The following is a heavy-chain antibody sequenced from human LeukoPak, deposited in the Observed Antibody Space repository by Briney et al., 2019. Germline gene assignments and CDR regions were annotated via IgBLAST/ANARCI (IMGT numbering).Heavy chain of an antibody. V-gene: IGHV6-1*01. D-gene: IGHD6-19*01. CDR1: GDSVSSNSAA. J-gene: IGHJ6*03. CDR3: ARDLEYSSGWYWGGYYYYYMDV. Sequence: SQTLSLTCAISGDSVSSNSAAWNWIRQSPSRGLEWLGRTYYRSKWYNDYAVSVKSRITINPDTSKNQFSLQLNPVTPEDTAVYYCARDLEYSSGWYWGGYYYYYMDVWGKGTTVTISS. CDR2: TYYRSKWYN.